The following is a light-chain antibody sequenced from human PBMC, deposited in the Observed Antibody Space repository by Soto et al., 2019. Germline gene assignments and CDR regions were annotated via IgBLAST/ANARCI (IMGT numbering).Light chain of an antibody. V-gene: IGLV2-14*01. CDR1: SSDVGGYNY. Sequence: SALTQPASVSGSPGQSITISCTGTSSDVGGYNYVSWYQQHPGKAPKFMIYDVSNRPSGVSNRFSGSKSGNTASLTISGLQAEDEADYYCSSYTTSNTRQIVFVTGTKVTVL. CDR2: DVS. J-gene: IGLJ1*01. CDR3: SSYTTSNTRQIV.